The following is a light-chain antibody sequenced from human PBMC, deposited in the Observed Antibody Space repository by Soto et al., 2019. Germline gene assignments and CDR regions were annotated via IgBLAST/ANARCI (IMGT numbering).Light chain of an antibody. J-gene: IGKJ2*01. V-gene: IGKV3-20*01. CDR1: QSVRSNY. CDR2: GAS. CDR3: QQYGGSPYT. Sequence: EIVLTQSPGTLSLSPGERATLSCRASQSVRSNYLAWYQRKPGQAPRLLIYGASTRASGIPDRFSGTGSRTDFTLTIIRLEPEDFAVYYCQQYGGSPYTFGQGTKLEMK.